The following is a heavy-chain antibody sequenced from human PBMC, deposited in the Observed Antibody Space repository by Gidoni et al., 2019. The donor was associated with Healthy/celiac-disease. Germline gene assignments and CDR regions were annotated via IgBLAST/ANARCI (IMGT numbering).Heavy chain of an antibody. Sequence: QVQLVQSGAEVKKTGASVRGSCKVSGYTLTELSMHWVRQAPGKGLCGWDVLILKMVKQPTHRSSRAESPCPRTQSTDTAYMVLSSLRSEDTAVYYCATTSSSWRRDAFDIWGQGTMVTVSS. V-gene: IGHV1-24*01. D-gene: IGHD6-13*01. CDR2: LILKMVK. CDR3: ATTSSSWRRDAFDI. J-gene: IGHJ3*02. CDR1: GYTLTELS.